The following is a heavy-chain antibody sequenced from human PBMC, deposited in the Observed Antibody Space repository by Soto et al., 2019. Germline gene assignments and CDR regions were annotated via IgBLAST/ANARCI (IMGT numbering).Heavy chain of an antibody. Sequence: QVQLVQSGGEVKKPGASVRVSCKTSGYMFNSYGMSWVRQAPGQGLGWMGWMSGYNGKTEYAQKFQGRVSMTTETSTTTVYMELRSLRSDDTAVYYCVRDETYTSGWYFEYWGQGTLVTVPS. CDR3: VRDETYTSGWYFEY. J-gene: IGHJ4*02. CDR2: MSGYNGKT. CDR1: GYMFNSYG. V-gene: IGHV1-18*01. D-gene: IGHD6-19*01.